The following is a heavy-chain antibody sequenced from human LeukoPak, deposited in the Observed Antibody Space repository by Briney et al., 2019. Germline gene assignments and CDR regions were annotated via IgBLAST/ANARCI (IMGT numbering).Heavy chain of an antibody. CDR3: ARGATRRSSGAFDI. D-gene: IGHD6-6*01. CDR2: ISSSGSII. J-gene: IGHJ3*02. CDR1: GFTFSSYA. Sequence: GGSLRLSCAASGFTFSSYAMSWVRQAPGKGLEWISYISSSGSIINYADSVKGRFTISRDNAKNSLYLQMNSLRAEDTAVYYCARGATRRSSGAFDIWGQGTMVTVSS. V-gene: IGHV3-48*03.